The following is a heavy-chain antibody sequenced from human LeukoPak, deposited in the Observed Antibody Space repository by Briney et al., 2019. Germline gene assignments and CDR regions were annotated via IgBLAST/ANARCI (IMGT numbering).Heavy chain of an antibody. Sequence: ASVKVSCKASGYTFTGYYLHWVRQAPGQGLEWMGWINANHGGTNYAQQFQGRVTMTRDTSISTAYMELSRLRSDDAAVYYCARHRDFDSTGYYYPLFDYWGQGTLVTVSS. J-gene: IGHJ4*02. V-gene: IGHV1-2*02. D-gene: IGHD3-22*01. CDR3: ARHRDFDSTGYYYPLFDY. CDR1: GYTFTGYY. CDR2: INANHGGT.